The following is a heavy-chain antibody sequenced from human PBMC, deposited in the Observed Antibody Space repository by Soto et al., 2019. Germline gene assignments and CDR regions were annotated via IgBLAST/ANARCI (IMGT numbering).Heavy chain of an antibody. CDR3: TTVASTHFDS. CDR1: GGSISSPSYN. Sequence: QLQESGTGLLKPSETLSLTCSVSGGSISSPSYNWGWVRQAPGQGPEWLGTIFYSGTAHYNPPLKSRLAISVDTSRSQVSLSLTSVTATDTAVYYCTTVASTHFDSWGQGAQVTVSS. CDR2: IFYSGTA. V-gene: IGHV4-39*01. D-gene: IGHD4-17*01. J-gene: IGHJ4*02.